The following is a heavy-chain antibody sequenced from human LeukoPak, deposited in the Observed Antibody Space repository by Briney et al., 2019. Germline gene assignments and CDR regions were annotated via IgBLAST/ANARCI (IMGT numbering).Heavy chain of an antibody. D-gene: IGHD5-18*01. CDR3: ARGGLWDHYFDY. CDR1: GGSISSYY. CDR2: IYYSGST. V-gene: IGHV4-59*01. Sequence: SETLSLTCTVSGGSISSYYWSWMRQPPGKGLEWIGYIYYSGSTNYNPSLKSRVTISVDTSKNQFSLKLSTVSAADTAVYYCARGGLWDHYFDYWGQGTLVTVSS. J-gene: IGHJ4*02.